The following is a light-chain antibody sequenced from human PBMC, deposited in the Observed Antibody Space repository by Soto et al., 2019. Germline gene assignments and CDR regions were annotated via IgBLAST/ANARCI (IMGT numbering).Light chain of an antibody. Sequence: AIQMTQSPSSLTAYVGDRDTISCRASQAFRNDLGCYQKRPGKAPKLLIYSASVLQSGVPSSFSGSVSGTDSTLTISSLQPEDFATYYCLQDYSYPLIFGGGTKV. CDR1: QAFRND. V-gene: IGKV1-6*01. CDR2: SAS. CDR3: LQDYSYPLI. J-gene: IGKJ4*01.